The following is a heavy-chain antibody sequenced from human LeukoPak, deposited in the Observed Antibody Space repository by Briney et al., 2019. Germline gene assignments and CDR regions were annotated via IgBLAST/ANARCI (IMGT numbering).Heavy chain of an antibody. J-gene: IGHJ4*02. V-gene: IGHV4-59*01. CDR2: IYYSGST. CDR1: GGSISSYY. CDR3: ACGYGSGSYSLSFDY. D-gene: IGHD3-10*01. Sequence: PSETLSLTCTVSGGSISSYYWSWIRQPPGKGLEWLGYIYYSGSTNYNPSLKSRVTISVDTSKNQFSLKLSSVTAADTAVYYCACGYGSGSYSLSFDYWGQGTLVTVSS.